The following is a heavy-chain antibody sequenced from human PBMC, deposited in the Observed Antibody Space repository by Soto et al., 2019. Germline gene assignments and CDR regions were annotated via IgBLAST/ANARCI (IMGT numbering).Heavy chain of an antibody. Sequence: GASVKVSCKASGGTFSSYAISWVRQAPGQGLEWMGGIIPIFGTANYAQKFQGRVTITADESTSTAYMELSSLRSEDTAVYYCASGGVEYCSSTSCYQVKYYYYGMDVWGQETTVTVSS. J-gene: IGHJ6*02. V-gene: IGHV1-69*13. D-gene: IGHD2-2*01. CDR1: GGTFSSYA. CDR2: IIPIFGTA. CDR3: ASGGVEYCSSTSCYQVKYYYYGMDV.